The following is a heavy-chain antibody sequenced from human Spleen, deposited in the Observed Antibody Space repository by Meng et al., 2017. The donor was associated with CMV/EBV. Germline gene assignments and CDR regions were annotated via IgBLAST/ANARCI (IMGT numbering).Heavy chain of an antibody. CDR1: GFTFSDFY. Sequence: GESLKIFCAASGFTFSDFYISWIRQAPGKGLEWISYITTSGRIMFYADSVKGRFTISRDNAKNSLYLQMSSLRAEDTAVYYCARGSHYGGIHNWFDPWGHGTLVTVSS. CDR2: ITTSGRIM. D-gene: IGHD4-23*01. V-gene: IGHV3-11*01. J-gene: IGHJ5*02. CDR3: ARGSHYGGIHNWFDP.